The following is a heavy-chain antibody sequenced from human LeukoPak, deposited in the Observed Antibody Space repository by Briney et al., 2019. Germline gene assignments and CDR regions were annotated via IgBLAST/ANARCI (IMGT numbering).Heavy chain of an antibody. V-gene: IGHV1-2*02. CDR3: ARELGYCSGGSCYYHYYYYGMDV. J-gene: IGHJ6*02. CDR2: INPNSGGT. Sequence: ASVKVSCKASGYTFTGYYMHWVRQAPGQGLEWMGWINPNSGGTNYAQKFQGRVTMTRDTSTSTVYMELSSLRSEDTAVYYCARELGYCSGGSCYYHYYYYGMDVWGQGTTVTVSS. D-gene: IGHD2-15*01. CDR1: GYTFTGYY.